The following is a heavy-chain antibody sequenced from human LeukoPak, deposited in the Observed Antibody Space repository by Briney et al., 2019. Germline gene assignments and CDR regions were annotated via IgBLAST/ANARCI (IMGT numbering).Heavy chain of an antibody. V-gene: IGHV3-33*06. Sequence: LSLTCTVSGGSISSGGYYWSWIRQAPGKGLEWVAVIWYDGSNKYYADSVKGRFTISRDNSKNTLYLQMNSLRAEDTAVYYCAKVHDSSGAAQNWGQGTLVTVSS. J-gene: IGHJ4*02. CDR3: AKVHDSSGAAQN. D-gene: IGHD3-22*01. CDR1: GGSISSGGYY. CDR2: IWYDGSNK.